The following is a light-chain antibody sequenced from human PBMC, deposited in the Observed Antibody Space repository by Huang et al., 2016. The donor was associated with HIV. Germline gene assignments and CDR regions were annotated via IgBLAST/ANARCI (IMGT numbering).Light chain of an antibody. CDR1: QGISSY. CDR3: HQLNSYPRT. Sequence: IQLTQSPSSLSASVGDRVTITCRASQGISSYLAWYQEKSRKAPKLLIYAASTLQSGVPSRFSGSGSGTDFTLTISSLQSEDFATYYCHQLNSYPRTFGQGTKVEIK. CDR2: AAS. V-gene: IGKV1-9*01. J-gene: IGKJ1*01.